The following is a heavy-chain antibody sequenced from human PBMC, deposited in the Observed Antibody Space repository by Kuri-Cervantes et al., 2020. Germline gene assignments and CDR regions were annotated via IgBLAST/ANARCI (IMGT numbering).Heavy chain of an antibody. D-gene: IGHD6-6*01. J-gene: IGHJ6*03. CDR2: IRKSDGST. V-gene: IGHV3-23*01. CDR1: GFSFSTYD. CDR3: AKDPSLYYYNMDV. Sequence: ESMMISWAASGFSFSTYDMTWARQAPGKGLEWVSVIRKSDGSTHYADSVKGRFTISRDNSKITLYLQMNRLRAEDTAVYYCAKDPSLYYYNMDVWGKGTTVTVSS.